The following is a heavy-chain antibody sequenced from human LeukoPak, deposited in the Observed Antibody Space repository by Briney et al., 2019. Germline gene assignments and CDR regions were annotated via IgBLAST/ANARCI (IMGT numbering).Heavy chain of an antibody. CDR1: GFTFSGYT. Sequence: GGSLRLSCAASGFTFSGYTMNWVRQAPGKGLEWVSSISSSSSSIHYADSVKGRFTISRDNAKNSLYLQMNSLRAEDTAVYYCARSGYNWNDVIFFDYWGQGILVTVSS. V-gene: IGHV3-21*01. D-gene: IGHD1-1*01. CDR3: ARSGYNWNDVIFFDY. CDR2: ISSSSSSI. J-gene: IGHJ4*02.